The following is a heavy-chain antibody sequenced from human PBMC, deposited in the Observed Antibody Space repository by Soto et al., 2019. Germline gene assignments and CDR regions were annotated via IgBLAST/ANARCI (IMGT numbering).Heavy chain of an antibody. J-gene: IGHJ6*02. Sequence: SETLSLTCTVSGGSIRSGGYYWSWVRQSPRRGLEWIGNIYYSGSTYYNPSLKSRLTISVDTSKNQFSLNLSSVTAADTAVYYCARDRLMATAGTARHYFGLDVWGQGTTVTAP. CDR1: GGSIRSGGYY. D-gene: IGHD5-18*01. V-gene: IGHV4-31*03. CDR2: IYYSGST. CDR3: ARDRLMATAGTARHYFGLDV.